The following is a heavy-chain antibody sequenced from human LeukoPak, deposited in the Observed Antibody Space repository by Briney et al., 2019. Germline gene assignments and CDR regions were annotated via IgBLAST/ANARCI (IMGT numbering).Heavy chain of an antibody. CDR3: AKDSRSFDWSLANPDY. Sequence: PGRSLRLSCAASGFTFSSYGTHWVRQAPGKGLEWVAVISYDGSNKYYADSVKGRFTISRDNSKNTLFLQMNSLRAEDTAVYYCAKDSRSFDWSLANPDYWGQGTLVTVSS. J-gene: IGHJ4*02. CDR1: GFTFSSYG. D-gene: IGHD3-9*01. CDR2: ISYDGSNK. V-gene: IGHV3-30*18.